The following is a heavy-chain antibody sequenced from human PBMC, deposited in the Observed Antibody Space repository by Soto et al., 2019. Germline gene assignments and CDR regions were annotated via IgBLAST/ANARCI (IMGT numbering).Heavy chain of an antibody. D-gene: IGHD2-2*01. CDR2: LSWDGGYV. V-gene: IGHV3-9*01. J-gene: IGHJ3*01. CDR1: GFTFVDSA. Sequence: EVQLVESGGGLVQPGGSLRLSCASSGFTFVDSAMHWVRQSPGPCLEWASGLSWDGGYVGYAESVKGRFTISRDNAKKSLYLQMTSLTVEDTALYYCTKDEGYCSSIRCKDAFDSWGQGTMVTVS. CDR3: TKDEGYCSSIRCKDAFDS.